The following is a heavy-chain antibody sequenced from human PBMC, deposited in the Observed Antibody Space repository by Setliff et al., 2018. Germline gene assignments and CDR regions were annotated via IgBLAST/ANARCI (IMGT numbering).Heavy chain of an antibody. CDR1: GGSISDNNW. J-gene: IGHJ6*02. CDR3: ARKKTVYWYYGMDV. V-gene: IGHV4-4*02. Sequence: PSETLSLTCAVSGGSISDNNWWSWVRQPPGKGLEWIGEIYHSGSTYYNPSLKSRVTISVDTSKNQFSLKLSSVTAADTAVYYCARKKTVYWYYGMDVWGQGTTVTVSS. CDR2: IYHSGST. D-gene: IGHD2-15*01.